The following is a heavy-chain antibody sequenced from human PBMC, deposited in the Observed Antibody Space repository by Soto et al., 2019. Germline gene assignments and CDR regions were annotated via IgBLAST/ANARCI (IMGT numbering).Heavy chain of an antibody. CDR3: ARVLIYTVTTYPPYYYYGMDV. D-gene: IGHD4-4*01. CDR2: INPISGGT. J-gene: IGHJ6*02. CDR1: GYTFTGYY. Sequence: ASVKVSCKASGYTFTGYYMHWVGQAPGQGLEWMGWINPISGGTNYAQKFQGRVTMTRDTSISTAYMGLSRLRSDDTAIYYCARVLIYTVTTYPPYYYYGMDVWGQGTTVTVSS. V-gene: IGHV1-2*02.